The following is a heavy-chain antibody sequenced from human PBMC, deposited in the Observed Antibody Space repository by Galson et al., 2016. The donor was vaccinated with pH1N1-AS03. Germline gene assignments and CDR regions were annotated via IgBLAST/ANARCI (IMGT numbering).Heavy chain of an antibody. J-gene: IGHJ4*02. CDR1: GFSFSNYM. D-gene: IGHD3-16*01. CDR2: IDPDGTTT. V-gene: IGHV3-74*01. CDR3: AKLSAPGG. Sequence: SLRLSCAASGFSFSNYMMHWVRQPPGEGLVWVSRIDPDGTTTTYADSVRGRFTISRDNAKNMLYLQLSNLRVEDTAVYYCAKLSAPGGWGQGTLVTVSS.